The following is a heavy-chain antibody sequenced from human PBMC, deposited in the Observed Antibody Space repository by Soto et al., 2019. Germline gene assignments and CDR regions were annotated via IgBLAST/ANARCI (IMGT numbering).Heavy chain of an antibody. D-gene: IGHD1-1*01. J-gene: IGHJ5*02. Sequence: GSSLKISCKASGYNIVNIYVVWVRQKKGKGLEWMAIIYPDDSDTKYTSPFQGQVTISADKSISTAYLQWSSLKASDTAIYYFVTENGERLWPNVFDPWVQGTQVPVSS. CDR2: IYPDDSDT. V-gene: IGHV5-51*03. CDR3: VTENGERLWPNVFDP. CDR1: GYNIVNIY.